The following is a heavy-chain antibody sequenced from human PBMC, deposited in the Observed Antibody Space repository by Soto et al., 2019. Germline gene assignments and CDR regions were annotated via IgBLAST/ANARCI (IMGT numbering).Heavy chain of an antibody. V-gene: IGHV3-23*01. CDR1: GFTFSSYA. CDR3: AKGTNWNYVEYYYYYMYV. J-gene: IGHJ6*03. D-gene: IGHD1-7*01. CDR2: ISGSGGST. Sequence: GGSLRLSCAASGFTFSSYAMSWVRQAPGKGLEWVSAISGSGGSTYYADSVKGRFTISRDNSKNTLYLQMNSLRAEDTAVYYCAKGTNWNYVEYYYYYMYVWGKGTTVTVSS.